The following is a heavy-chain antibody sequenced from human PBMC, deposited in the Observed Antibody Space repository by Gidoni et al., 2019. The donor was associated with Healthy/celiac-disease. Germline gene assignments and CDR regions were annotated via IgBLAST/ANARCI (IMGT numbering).Heavy chain of an antibody. CDR2: IKQDGSEK. Sequence: EVQLVESGGGLVQPGGSLRLSCAASGFTFSSYWMSWVRQAPGKGLEWVANIKQDGSEKYYVDSVKGRFTISIDNAKNSLYLQMNSLRAEDTVVYYCARAHGWVLYYFDYWGQGTLVTVSS. CDR3: ARAHGWVLYYFDY. J-gene: IGHJ4*02. V-gene: IGHV3-7*03. CDR1: GFTFSSYW. D-gene: IGHD3-16*01.